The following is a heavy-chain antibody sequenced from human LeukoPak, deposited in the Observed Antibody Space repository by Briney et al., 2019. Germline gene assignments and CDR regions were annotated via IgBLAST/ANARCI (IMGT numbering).Heavy chain of an antibody. J-gene: IGHJ4*02. Sequence: PGGSLRLSCAASGFSFSDYYMSWIRQAPGKGLEWVSAISGSGGSTYYADSVKGRFTISRDNSKNTLYLQMNSLRAEDTAVYYCAKATYYYDSSGYPPSYWGQGTLVTVSS. D-gene: IGHD3-22*01. V-gene: IGHV3-23*01. CDR2: ISGSGGST. CDR1: GFSFSDYY. CDR3: AKATYYYDSSGYPPSY.